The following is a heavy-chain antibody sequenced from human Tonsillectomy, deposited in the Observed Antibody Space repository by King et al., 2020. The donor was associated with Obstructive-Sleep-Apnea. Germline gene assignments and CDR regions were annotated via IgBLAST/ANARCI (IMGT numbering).Heavy chain of an antibody. CDR2: IKQDGSEK. CDR3: ARDDGPYYFYAMDV. Sequence: VQLVESGGGLVQPGGSLRLSCAASGFIFSNYWMSWVRQAPGKGLEWVANIKQDGSEKYYVDSVKGRFTISRDNAKNSLYLQMNSLRVEDTAVYYCARDDGPYYFYAMDVWGQGTSVTVSS. J-gene: IGHJ6*02. CDR1: GFIFSNYW. V-gene: IGHV3-7*03.